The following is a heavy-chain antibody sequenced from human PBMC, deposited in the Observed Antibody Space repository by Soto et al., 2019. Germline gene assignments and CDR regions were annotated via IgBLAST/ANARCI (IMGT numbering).Heavy chain of an antibody. Sequence: ASVKVSCKASGGTFSSYAISWVRRAPGQGLEWMGGIIPIFGTANYAQKFQGRVTITADKSTSTAYMELSSLRSEDTAVYYCARVRYDILTGSEYYYYGMDVWGQGTTVTVSS. CDR3: ARVRYDILTGSEYYYYGMDV. V-gene: IGHV1-69*06. CDR1: GGTFSSYA. CDR2: IIPIFGTA. D-gene: IGHD3-9*01. J-gene: IGHJ6*02.